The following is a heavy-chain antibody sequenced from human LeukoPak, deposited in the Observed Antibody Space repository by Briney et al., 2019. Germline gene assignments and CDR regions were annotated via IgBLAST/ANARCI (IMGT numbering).Heavy chain of an antibody. V-gene: IGHV4-31*03. D-gene: IGHD2-2*01. CDR3: ARGGGAVVSAAKFGIGY. J-gene: IGHJ4*02. Sequence: SQTLSPACTVSGGSISGGGYYWSWMRQHPGKGLEWIGYIYYSGSTYYNPSLKSRVTISVDTSKNQFSLKLSSVTAADTAVYYCARGGGAVVSAAKFGIGYWGQGTLVTVSS. CDR1: GGSISGGGYY. CDR2: IYYSGST.